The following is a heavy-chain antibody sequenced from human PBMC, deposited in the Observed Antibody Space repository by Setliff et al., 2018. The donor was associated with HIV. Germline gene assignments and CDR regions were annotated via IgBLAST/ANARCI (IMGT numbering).Heavy chain of an antibody. V-gene: IGHV1-46*01. CDR2: INPAGNPT. CDR3: AKVIPGPAINSGRIKNWFDP. J-gene: IGHJ5*02. Sequence: ASVKVSCKASGYTFTSDYIHWVRQAPGQGLEWMGIINPAGNPTGYAQKFQGRLTMTRDTSTNTVYMELSSLRAEDTAVYYCAKVIPGPAINSGRIKNWFDPWGEGTLVTVSS. D-gene: IGHD6-19*01. CDR1: GYTFTSDY.